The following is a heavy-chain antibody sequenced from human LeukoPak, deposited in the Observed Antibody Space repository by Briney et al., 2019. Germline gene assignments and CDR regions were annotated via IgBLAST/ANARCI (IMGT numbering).Heavy chain of an antibody. Sequence: PGASLRLSCAASGFTFSSYAMSWVRQAPGKGLEWVSAISGSGGSTYYADSVKGRFTISRDNSKNTLYLQMNSLRADDTAVYYCTRVGVYCSSASCNRWDYYAMDVWGQGTTVTVSS. J-gene: IGHJ6*02. CDR2: ISGSGGST. D-gene: IGHD2-2*01. V-gene: IGHV3-23*01. CDR1: GFTFSSYA. CDR3: TRVGVYCSSASCNRWDYYAMDV.